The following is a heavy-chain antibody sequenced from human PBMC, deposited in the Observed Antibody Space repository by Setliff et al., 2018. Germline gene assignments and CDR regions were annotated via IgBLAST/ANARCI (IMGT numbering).Heavy chain of an antibody. CDR3: ARDQWVRSPPLYFSYSMDV. V-gene: IGHV4-61*02. J-gene: IGHJ6*02. Sequence: SETLSLTCTVSGVSFGSGSYYWSWCRQPAGKGLEWIGLIQSTGNTNYNPSLQSRATISMDTSKNQSSLKLTSMTAADTAVYYCARDQWVRSPPLYFSYSMDVWGQGTTVTVSS. D-gene: IGHD5-12*01. CDR2: IQSTGNT. CDR1: GVSFGSGSYY.